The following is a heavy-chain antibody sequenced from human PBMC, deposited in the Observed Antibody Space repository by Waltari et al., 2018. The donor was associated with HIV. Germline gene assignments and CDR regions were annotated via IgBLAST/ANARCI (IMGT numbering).Heavy chain of an antibody. Sequence: GFSFSTYVMHWVRQAPGKGLEWVADISYDGSHKYHADSVKGRFTISRDNSRNTLYLQMNSLRPEDTAVYFCAREFYYDSTGYNSGFDYWGQGTLVTVSS. CDR1: GFSFSTYV. D-gene: IGHD3-22*01. J-gene: IGHJ4*02. CDR2: ISYDGSHK. CDR3: AREFYYDSTGYNSGFDY. V-gene: IGHV3-30*01.